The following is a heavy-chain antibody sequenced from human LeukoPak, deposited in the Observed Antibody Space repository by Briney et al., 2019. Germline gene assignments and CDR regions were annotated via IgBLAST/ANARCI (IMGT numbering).Heavy chain of an antibody. Sequence: SETLSLTCTVSVDFISNNNNHWGWIRQPPGKGLGWVGSFYYSGSTYYNPSLKSRVTLSVHTSKNQFSLKLSSVTAADTAVYYWARSVVVSYFDYWGQGALVTVPS. J-gene: IGHJ4*02. CDR2: FYYSGST. D-gene: IGHD2-15*01. CDR1: VDFISNNNNH. V-gene: IGHV4-39*07. CDR3: ARSVVVSYFDY.